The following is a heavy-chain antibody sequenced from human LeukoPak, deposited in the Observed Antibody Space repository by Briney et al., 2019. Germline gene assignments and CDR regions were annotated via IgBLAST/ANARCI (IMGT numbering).Heavy chain of an antibody. CDR3: ATENRQLGFDY. CDR2: FDPEDGET. CDR1: GYTLTELS. Sequence: GASVKVSCKVSGYTLTELSMHWVRQAPGKGLEWMGGFDPEDGETIYAQKFQGRVTVTEDTSTDTAYMELSSLRSEDTAVYYCATENRQLGFDYWGQGTLVTVSS. V-gene: IGHV1-24*01. D-gene: IGHD6-6*01. J-gene: IGHJ4*02.